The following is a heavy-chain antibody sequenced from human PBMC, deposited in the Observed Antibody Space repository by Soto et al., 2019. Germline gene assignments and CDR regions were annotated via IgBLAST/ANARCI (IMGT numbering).Heavy chain of an antibody. V-gene: IGHV5-51*01. CDR1: GYSFTSYW. CDR3: ARLPYCSGGSCSYNWFDP. CDR2: IYPGDSDT. D-gene: IGHD2-15*01. J-gene: IGHJ5*02. Sequence: GESLKISCKGSGYSFTSYWIGWVRQMPGKGLEWMGIIYPGDSDTRYSPSFQGQVTISADKSISTAYLQWSSLKASDTAMYYCARLPYCSGGSCSYNWFDPWGQGTLVTVSS.